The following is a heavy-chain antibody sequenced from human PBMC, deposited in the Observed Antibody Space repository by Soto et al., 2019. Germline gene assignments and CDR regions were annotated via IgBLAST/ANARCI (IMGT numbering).Heavy chain of an antibody. J-gene: IGHJ2*01. Sequence: QVQLQESGPGLVKPSQTLSLTCTVSGGSISSGGYYWSWIRQHPGKGLEWIGYIYYSGSTYYNPSLMRRVPISLDPSKHKCSLKLSSLTAADTAVYYCARAICWYYDSSGYHWYFDLWGRGTLVTVSS. V-gene: IGHV4-31*03. D-gene: IGHD3-22*01. CDR2: IYYSGST. CDR3: ARAICWYYDSSGYHWYFDL. CDR1: GGSISSGGYY.